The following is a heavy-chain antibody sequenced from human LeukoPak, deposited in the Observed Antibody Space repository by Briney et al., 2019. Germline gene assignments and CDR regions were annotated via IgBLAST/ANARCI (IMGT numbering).Heavy chain of an antibody. CDR3: ARHMGGYSYAIFDY. V-gene: IGHV4-59*01. D-gene: IGHD5-18*01. Sequence: SETLSLTCTVSGGSISSYYWSWIRQPPGKGLEWIGYIYYSGSTNYNASLKSRVTISVDTSKNQFSLKLSSVTAADTAVYYCARHMGGYSYAIFDYWGQGTLVTVSS. J-gene: IGHJ4*02. CDR1: GGSISSYY. CDR2: IYYSGST.